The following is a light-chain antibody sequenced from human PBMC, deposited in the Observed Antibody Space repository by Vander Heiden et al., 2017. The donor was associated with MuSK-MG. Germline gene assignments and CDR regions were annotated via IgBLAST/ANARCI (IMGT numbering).Light chain of an antibody. CDR2: PEG. CDR3: QAWDSFVV. CDR1: KLGGKY. Sequence: YELTQPASVSVSPGQTASITCSGDKLGGKYVCWYQQKPGQSPVLVIYPEGKRPSGIPERFSASVSGNTATLTISGTQATDEADYYCQAWDSFVVFGGGTKLTV. J-gene: IGLJ2*01. V-gene: IGLV3-1*01.